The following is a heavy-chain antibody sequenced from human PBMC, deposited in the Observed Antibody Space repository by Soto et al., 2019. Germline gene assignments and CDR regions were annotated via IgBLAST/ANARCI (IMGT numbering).Heavy chain of an antibody. CDR1: GFTFSRYA. V-gene: IGHV3-30*18. CDR3: AKGRGGWGNYCMDV. J-gene: IGHJ6*02. D-gene: IGHD6-19*01. Sequence: QVKLVESVGGVVQPGRSLRLSCVASGFTFSRYAMDWVRQAPGKGLKWVAIISYDGRNEYYADSVKGRFTISRDNSKNTLYLQINSLRPEDTAVYYCAKGRGGWGNYCMDVCCQGTTVTVS. CDR2: ISYDGRNE.